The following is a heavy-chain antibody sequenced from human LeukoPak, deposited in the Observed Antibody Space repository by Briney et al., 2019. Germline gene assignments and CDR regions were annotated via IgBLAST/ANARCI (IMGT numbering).Heavy chain of an antibody. CDR1: GFTFTSYD. Sequence: GGSVKVSCTASGFTFTSYDINWVRQATGQGLEWMGWMNPNSGNTGYAHKFQGRVTMTRNTSISTPYMELSSLRSEDTAVYYCASFLKDYYYYGMDAWGQGTTVTVSS. CDR2: MNPNSGNT. CDR3: ASFLKDYYYYGMDA. D-gene: IGHD2/OR15-2a*01. J-gene: IGHJ6*02. V-gene: IGHV1-8*01.